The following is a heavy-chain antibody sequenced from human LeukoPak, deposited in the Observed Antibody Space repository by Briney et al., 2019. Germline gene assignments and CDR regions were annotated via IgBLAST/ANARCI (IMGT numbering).Heavy chain of an antibody. D-gene: IGHD3-3*01. Sequence: PGGSLRLSCAASGFTFSDYYMSWIRQAPGKGLEWVSYISSSGSTIYYADSVKGRFTISRDNAKNSLYLQMNSLRAEDTAVYYCARERSYYDFWSGYYSYFDYWGQGTLVAVSS. V-gene: IGHV3-11*04. CDR1: GFTFSDYY. CDR3: ARERSYYDFWSGYYSYFDY. J-gene: IGHJ4*02. CDR2: ISSSGSTI.